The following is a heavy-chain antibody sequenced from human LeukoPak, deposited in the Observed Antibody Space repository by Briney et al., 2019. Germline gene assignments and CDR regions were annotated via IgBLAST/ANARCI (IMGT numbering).Heavy chain of an antibody. V-gene: IGHV1-24*01. Sequence: SVKVSCKVSGYTLTELSMHWVRQAPGKGLEWMGGFDPEDGETIYAQKFQGRVTMTEDTSTDTAYMELSSLRSEDTAVYYCATAHTTGYYYDSSGYFDWGQGTLVTVSS. CDR3: ATAHTTGYYYDSSGYFD. D-gene: IGHD3-22*01. CDR1: GYTLTELS. CDR2: FDPEDGET. J-gene: IGHJ4*02.